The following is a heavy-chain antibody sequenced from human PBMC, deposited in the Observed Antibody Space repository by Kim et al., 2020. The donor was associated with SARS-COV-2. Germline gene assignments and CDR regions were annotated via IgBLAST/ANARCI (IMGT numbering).Heavy chain of an antibody. CDR3: WDTSVAESWDH. CDR2: IKSKVDGETT. V-gene: IGHV3-15*05. CDR1: GFIFSNAW. J-gene: IGHJ4*02. Sequence: GGSLRLSCVGSGFIFSNAWMNWVRQIPGKGLEWVGRIKSKVDGETTDYAAPVKGRFIISRDDSKNMVYLQMNSLKIEDTAVYHCWDTSVAESWDHWGPGTLVTVSS. D-gene: IGHD5-18*01.